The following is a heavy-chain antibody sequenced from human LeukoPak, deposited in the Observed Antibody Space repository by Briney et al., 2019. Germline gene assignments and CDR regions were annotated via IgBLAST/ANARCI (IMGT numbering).Heavy chain of an antibody. CDR2: IKQDGSEK. V-gene: IGHV3-7*01. CDR1: GFTFSSFS. CDR3: ARPGRIYESKYFDY. D-gene: IGHD3-3*01. J-gene: IGHJ4*02. Sequence: QPGGSLRLSCVASGFTFSSFSMSWVRQAPGKALEWVANIKQDGSEKYYVDSVKGRFTISRDNAKNSLYLQMNSLRAEDTAVYYCARPGRIYESKYFDYWGQGTLVTVSS.